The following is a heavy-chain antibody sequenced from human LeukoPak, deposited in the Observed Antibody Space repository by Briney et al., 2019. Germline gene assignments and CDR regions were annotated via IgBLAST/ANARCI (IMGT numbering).Heavy chain of an antibody. CDR2: INPNSGGT. CDR3: ARSFIVATKPLDY. Sequence: ASVKVSCKASGHTFTGYYMHWVRQAPGQGLEWMGWINPNSGGTNYAQKFQGRVTMTRDTSISTAYMELSRLRSDDTAVYYCARSFIVATKPLDYWGQGTLVTVSS. J-gene: IGHJ4*02. V-gene: IGHV1-2*02. CDR1: GHTFTGYY. D-gene: IGHD5-12*01.